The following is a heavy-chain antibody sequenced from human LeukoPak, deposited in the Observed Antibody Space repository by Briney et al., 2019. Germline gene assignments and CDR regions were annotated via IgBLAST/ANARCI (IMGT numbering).Heavy chain of an antibody. D-gene: IGHD3-22*01. J-gene: IGHJ4*02. V-gene: IGHV3-33*01. CDR3: ARDDSNSVGLY. CDR2: IWYDGNTT. Sequence: GGSLRLSCAASGFTFNHYGMHWVRQAPGKGLEWVAVIWYDGNTTYYSDSVKGRFTISRDNSKNTLYLQMNRLRSEDSAVYYCARDDSNSVGLYWGQGTLVTVSS. CDR1: GFTFNHYG.